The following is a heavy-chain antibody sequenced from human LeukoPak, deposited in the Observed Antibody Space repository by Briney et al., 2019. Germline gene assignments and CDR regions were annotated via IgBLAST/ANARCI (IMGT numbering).Heavy chain of an antibody. Sequence: SETLSLTCTVSGGSISSYYWSWIRQPPGKGLEWIGYIYYSGSTNYNPSLKSRVTISVDTSKNQFSLKLSSVTAADTAVYYCARVNRDYDILTGSPRVAFDIWGQGTMVTVSS. J-gene: IGHJ3*02. CDR2: IYYSGST. D-gene: IGHD3-9*01. CDR1: GGSISSYY. V-gene: IGHV4-59*01. CDR3: ARVNRDYDILTGSPRVAFDI.